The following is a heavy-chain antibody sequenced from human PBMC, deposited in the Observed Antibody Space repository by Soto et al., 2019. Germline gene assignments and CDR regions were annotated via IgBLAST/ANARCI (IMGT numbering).Heavy chain of an antibody. CDR1: GGSISSGDYY. Sequence: QVQLQESGPGLVKPSQTLSLTCTVSGGSISSGDYYWSWIRQPPGKGLEWIGYIYYSGSTYYNPSLKSRVTISVDTSKNQFSLKLSSVTAADTAVYYCARDLRVVVVPAATYGMDVWGQGTTFTVSS. CDR2: IYYSGST. J-gene: IGHJ6*02. CDR3: ARDLRVVVVPAATYGMDV. D-gene: IGHD2-2*01. V-gene: IGHV4-30-4*01.